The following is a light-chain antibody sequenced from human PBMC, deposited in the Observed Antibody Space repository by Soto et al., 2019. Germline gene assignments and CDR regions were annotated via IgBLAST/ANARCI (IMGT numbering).Light chain of an antibody. V-gene: IGKV3-15*01. Sequence: EVVMTQSPATLSVSPGERATLSCRASQSVSSNLAWYQQKPGQAPRLVIYGASTRATGIPARFSGSGSGTEFTLTISSLQLEDFALYYCQQYNNWPPWTFDQGTKVEIK. CDR3: QQYNNWPPWT. J-gene: IGKJ1*01. CDR2: GAS. CDR1: QSVSSN.